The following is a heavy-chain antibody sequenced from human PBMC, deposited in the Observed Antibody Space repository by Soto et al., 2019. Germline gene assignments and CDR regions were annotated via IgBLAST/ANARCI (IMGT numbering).Heavy chain of an antibody. J-gene: IGHJ4*02. V-gene: IGHV4-59*08. D-gene: IGHD2-21*01. CDR2: IYYSGST. CDR1: GGSISSYY. CDR3: ASLIPCMGSGDCHDFDY. Sequence: SETLSLTCTVSGGSISSYYWSWIRQPPGKGLEWIGYIYYSGSTNYNPSLKSRVTISVDTSKNQFSLKLSSVTAADTAVYYCASLIPCMGSGDCHDFDYWGQGTLVTVSS.